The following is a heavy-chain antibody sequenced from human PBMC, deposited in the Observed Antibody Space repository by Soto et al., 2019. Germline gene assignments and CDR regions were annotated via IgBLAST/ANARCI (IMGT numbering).Heavy chain of an antibody. CDR1: GGTFSSYA. Sequence: SVKVSCKASGGTFSSYAISWVRQAPGQGLEWMGGIIPIFGTANYAQKFQGRVTITADESTSTAYIELSSLRSEDTAVYYGARERKLLRAALYYDYYGMDVWGQGTTVTVSS. V-gene: IGHV1-69*13. CDR2: IIPIFGTA. D-gene: IGHD1-26*01. CDR3: ARERKLLRAALYYDYYGMDV. J-gene: IGHJ6*02.